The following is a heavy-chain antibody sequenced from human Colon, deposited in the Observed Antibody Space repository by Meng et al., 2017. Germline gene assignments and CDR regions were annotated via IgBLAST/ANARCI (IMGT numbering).Heavy chain of an antibody. D-gene: IGHD4-17*01. Sequence: QVQLVQSGAEVKKPVASVKVSCKASGDTFTTYGISWMRQAPGQGLEWMGWISTYDDNTNYVEKFRGRVTMTTDTSTNTAYMELRSLRSDDTAVYYCARDNPGDYVWDYWGQGTLVTVSS. J-gene: IGHJ4*02. V-gene: IGHV1-18*01. CDR3: ARDNPGDYVWDY. CDR2: ISTYDDNT. CDR1: GDTFTTYG.